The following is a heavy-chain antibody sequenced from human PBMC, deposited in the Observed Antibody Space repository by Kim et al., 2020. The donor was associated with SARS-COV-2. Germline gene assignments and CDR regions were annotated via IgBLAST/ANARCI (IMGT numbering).Heavy chain of an antibody. Sequence: KFQGRVTITADKSTSTAYMELSSLRSEDTAVYYCARAHHYYDSSGYYYSYWGQGTLVTVSS. V-gene: IGHV1-69*04. CDR3: ARAHHYYDSSGYYYSY. J-gene: IGHJ4*02. D-gene: IGHD3-22*01.